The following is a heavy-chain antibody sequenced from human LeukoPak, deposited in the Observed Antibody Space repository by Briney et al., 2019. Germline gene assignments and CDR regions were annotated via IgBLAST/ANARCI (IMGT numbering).Heavy chain of an antibody. CDR3: ARWAAAMDV. V-gene: IGHV3-33*01. CDR2: IWYDGSEK. D-gene: IGHD2-2*01. Sequence: GGSLRLSCAASGFTFSSYGMHWVRQAPGKGLEWVAVIWYDGSEKYYADSVTGRFTISRDNSKNTLYLQMNSPRAEDTAVYYCARWAAAMDVWGKGTTVTVSS. J-gene: IGHJ6*04. CDR1: GFTFSSYG.